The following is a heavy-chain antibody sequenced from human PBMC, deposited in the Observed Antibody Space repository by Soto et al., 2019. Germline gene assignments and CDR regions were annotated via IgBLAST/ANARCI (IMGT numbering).Heavy chain of an antibody. J-gene: IGHJ4*02. D-gene: IGHD3-10*01. V-gene: IGHV4-4*02. CDR2: IYHSGNT. Sequence: QVHLQESGPDLVRPSETLSLTCSFFGGSISSDNWWSWVRQTPGKGLEWIGEIYHSGNTNYNPSLKSRVTIAVDKSKIQFSLKVTSVTAAETALYYCARLSASSKLRGVVINWGQGTLVTVSS. CDR3: ARLSASSKLRGVVIN. CDR1: GGSISSDNW.